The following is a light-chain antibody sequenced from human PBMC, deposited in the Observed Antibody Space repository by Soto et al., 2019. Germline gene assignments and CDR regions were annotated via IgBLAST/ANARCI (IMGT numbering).Light chain of an antibody. CDR3: SSYPSSSTHV. J-gene: IGLJ1*01. Sequence: QSALTQPASVSGSPGQSITISCTGTSSDIGGSNYVSWYQQYPGKAPTLMISEVSNRPSGVSNRFSGSKSGNTASLTISGLQAEDAADYYCSSYPSSSTHVFGTGTKLPVL. V-gene: IGLV2-14*01. CDR2: EVS. CDR1: SSDIGGSNY.